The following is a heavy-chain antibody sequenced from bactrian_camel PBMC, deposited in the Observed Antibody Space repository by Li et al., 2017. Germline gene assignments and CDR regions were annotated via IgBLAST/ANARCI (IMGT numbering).Heavy chain of an antibody. CDR1: GFTFSSYD. Sequence: HVQLVESGGGLVQPGGSLTLSCAASGFTFSSYDMAWVRQPPGKGLEWVSGIKNDGTVTDYQGSVEGRFTVSRDNTKNALYLQLNSLKTEDTAMYYCVRGLVYFDYWGQGTQVTVS. CDR3: VRGLVYFDY. CDR2: IKNDGTVT. V-gene: IGHV3S5*01. J-gene: IGHJ6*01. D-gene: IGHD7*01.